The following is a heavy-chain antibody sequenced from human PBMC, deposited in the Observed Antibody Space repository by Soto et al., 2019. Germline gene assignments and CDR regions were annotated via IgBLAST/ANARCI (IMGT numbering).Heavy chain of an antibody. V-gene: IGHV4-31*03. D-gene: IGHD3-22*01. J-gene: IGHJ5*02. CDR2: IYYSGST. CDR1: GGSISSGGYY. CDR3: ERVGYYDSSGYYPDL. Sequence: SETLSLTCTVSGGSISSGGYYWSWIRQHPGKGLEWIGYIYYSGSTYYNPSLKSRVTISVDTSKNQFSLKLSSVTAADTAVYYCERVGYYDSSGYYPDLWGEGTLVTDSS.